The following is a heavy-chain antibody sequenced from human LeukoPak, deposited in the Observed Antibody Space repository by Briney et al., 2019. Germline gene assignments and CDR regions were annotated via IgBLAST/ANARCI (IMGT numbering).Heavy chain of an antibody. CDR3: ARAAPTGYCNGGSCYCNY. V-gene: IGHV3-7*04. J-gene: IGHJ4*02. CDR1: GFTFSSYW. D-gene: IGHD2-15*01. CDR2: IKQDGGEK. Sequence: PGGSLRLSCAASGFTFSSYWMSWVRQAPGKGLEWVANIKQDGGEKYYVDSVKGRFTISRDNAKNSLYLQMNSLRADDTAVYYCARAAPTGYCNGGSCYCNYWGQGTLVTVSS.